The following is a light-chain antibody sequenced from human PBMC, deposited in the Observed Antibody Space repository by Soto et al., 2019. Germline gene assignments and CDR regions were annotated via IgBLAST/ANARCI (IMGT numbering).Light chain of an antibody. CDR2: DAS. V-gene: IGKV3-20*01. J-gene: IGKJ1*01. CDR3: QLYGASPKT. Sequence: EIVLTQSPGTLSLSPGERATLSCRASQTVSTNYLAWYQQKPGQAPRLLIFDASTRATGIPDRFTGSGSGTDLTLTISRLETEDFAVYYCQLYGASPKTFGQGTKVEIK. CDR1: QTVSTNY.